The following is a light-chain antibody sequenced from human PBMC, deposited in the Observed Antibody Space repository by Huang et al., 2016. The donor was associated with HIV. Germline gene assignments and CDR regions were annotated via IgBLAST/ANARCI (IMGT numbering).Light chain of an antibody. CDR3: QQYERPPDT. CDR1: QSVGIY. Sequence: EIVLTQSPGTLSVSPGERATLSCRASQSVGIYLAWYQQKPGQAPRLLIYGASTRVTGIPDRFSGGGSGTDFTLSISRLEPEDFAVYYCQQYERPPDTFGPGTKVNIK. J-gene: IGKJ3*01. CDR2: GAS. V-gene: IGKV3-20*01.